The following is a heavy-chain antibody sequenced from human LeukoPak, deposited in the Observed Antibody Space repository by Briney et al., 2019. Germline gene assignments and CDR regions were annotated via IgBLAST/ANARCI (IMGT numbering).Heavy chain of an antibody. V-gene: IGHV3-30*02. CDR3: ARSWFGAEAFDI. D-gene: IGHD3-10*01. Sequence: QAGGSLRLSCAASGFTFSCYGMHWVRQAPGKGLEWVAFIRYDGSNKYYADSVKGRFTISRDNSKNTLYLQMNSLRAEDTAVYYCARSWFGAEAFDIWGQGTMVTVSS. J-gene: IGHJ3*02. CDR2: IRYDGSNK. CDR1: GFTFSCYG.